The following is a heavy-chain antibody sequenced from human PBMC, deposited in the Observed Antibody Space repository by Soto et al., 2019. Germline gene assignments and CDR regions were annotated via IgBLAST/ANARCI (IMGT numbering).Heavy chain of an antibody. CDR3: AREGYGSGSQMYYYYGMDV. J-gene: IGHJ6*02. CDR1: GQYIKSNFW. V-gene: IGHV4-4*02. D-gene: IGHD3-10*01. CDR2: INHSGST. Sequence: SETLSLTCLVSGQYIKSNFWWAWVRQSPGKDLEWIGEINHSGSTNYNPSLKSRVIISVDTSKNQFSLKLSSVTAADTAVYYCAREGYGSGSQMYYYYGMDVWGQGTTVTVSS.